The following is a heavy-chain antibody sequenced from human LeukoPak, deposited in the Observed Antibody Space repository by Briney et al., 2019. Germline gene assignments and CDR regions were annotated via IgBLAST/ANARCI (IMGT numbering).Heavy chain of an antibody. D-gene: IGHD4-23*01. Sequence: SETLSLTCTVSGGSISSYYWSWIRQPPGKGLEWIGYIYYSGSTNYNPSLKSRVTISVDTSKNQFSLKLSSVTAADTAVYYCARNYGGNSGFDYWGQGTLVTVSS. CDR3: ARNYGGNSGFDY. CDR1: GGSISSYY. V-gene: IGHV4-59*01. CDR2: IYYSGST. J-gene: IGHJ4*02.